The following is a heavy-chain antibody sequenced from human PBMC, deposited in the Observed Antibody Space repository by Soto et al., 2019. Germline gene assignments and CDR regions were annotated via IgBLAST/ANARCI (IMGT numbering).Heavy chain of an antibody. Sequence: SETLSLTCTVSGGSISSYYWSWIRQPPGKGLEWIGYIYYSGSTNYNPSLKSRVTISVDTSKNQFSLKLSSVTAADTAVYYCARRGYCSSTSCYGTFDYWGQGTLVTVSS. CDR2: IYYSGST. J-gene: IGHJ4*02. V-gene: IGHV4-59*08. CDR3: ARRGYCSSTSCYGTFDY. D-gene: IGHD2-2*01. CDR1: GGSISSYY.